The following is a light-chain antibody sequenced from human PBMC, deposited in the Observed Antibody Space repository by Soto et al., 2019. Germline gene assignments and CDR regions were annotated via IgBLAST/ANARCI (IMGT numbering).Light chain of an antibody. V-gene: IGKV1-8*01. CDR2: AAS. CDR1: QGISSY. CDR3: QKYYSYPRT. Sequence: IWMTHSPSLLSASTGDRVTITCRASQGISSYLAWYQQKPGKAPKLLIYAASTLQSGVPSRFSGSGSGTDFTLTISCLQSEDFATYYCQKYYSYPRTFGQGTKVDIK. J-gene: IGKJ1*01.